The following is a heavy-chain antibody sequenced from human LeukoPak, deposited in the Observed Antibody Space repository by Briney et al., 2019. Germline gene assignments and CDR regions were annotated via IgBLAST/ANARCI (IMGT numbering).Heavy chain of an antibody. CDR2: ISTNNGDIT. V-gene: IGHV3-64*01. J-gene: IGHJ4*02. CDR3: AKYKPRTRDDLVATPYYFDY. CDR1: GFTFSSYA. Sequence: GGSLRLSCAASGFTFSSYAMHWVRQAPGKGLEYVSAISTNNGDITYYASSVKGRFTISRDNSKNTLYLQMGSLRAEDTAVYYCAKYKPRTRDDLVATPYYFDYWGQGTLVTVSS. D-gene: IGHD5-12*01.